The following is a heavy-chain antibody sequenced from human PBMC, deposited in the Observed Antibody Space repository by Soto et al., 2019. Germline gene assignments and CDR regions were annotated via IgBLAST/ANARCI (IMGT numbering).Heavy chain of an antibody. CDR2: ISSSSSTI. Sequence: GGSLRLSCAASGFTFSSYSMNWVRQAPGKGLEWVSYISSSSSTIYYADSVKGRFTISRDNAKNSLYLQMNSLRAEDTAVYYCARDYGLPDYGDSYYFDYWGQGTLVTVSS. D-gene: IGHD4-17*01. CDR3: ARDYGLPDYGDSYYFDY. V-gene: IGHV3-48*01. J-gene: IGHJ4*02. CDR1: GFTFSSYS.